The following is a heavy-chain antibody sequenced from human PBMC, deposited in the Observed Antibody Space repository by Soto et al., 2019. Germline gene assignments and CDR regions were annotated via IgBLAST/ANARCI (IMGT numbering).Heavy chain of an antibody. D-gene: IGHD6-19*01. Sequence: EVQLVESGGGLVQPGGSLRLSCAASGLTFSTSWMHWVRQVPGKGLVWVSRINTDGRSTTYADTVKGRFTISRDSAKNTLLLQTNSLRAEDTAVYYCARSPPGIAVAGPVYWGQGTLVTVSS. CDR2: INTDGRST. CDR1: GLTFSTSW. J-gene: IGHJ4*02. V-gene: IGHV3-74*01. CDR3: ARSPPGIAVAGPVY.